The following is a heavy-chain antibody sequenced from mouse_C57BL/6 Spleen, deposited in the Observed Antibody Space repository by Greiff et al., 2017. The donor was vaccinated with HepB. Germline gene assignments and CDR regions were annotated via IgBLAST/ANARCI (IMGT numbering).Heavy chain of an antibody. CDR2: IWTGGGT. V-gene: IGHV2-9-1*01. J-gene: IGHJ1*03. D-gene: IGHD2-4*01. Sequence: VKLQESGPGLVAPSQRLSTTCTVSGFSLTSYAISWVRQPPGKGLEWLGVIWTGGGTNYNSALKSRLSISKENTKSQVFLKMNSLQTDDKARYYCARKDDYEEYFDVWGTGITVTVSS. CDR3: ARKDDYEEYFDV. CDR1: GFSLTSYA.